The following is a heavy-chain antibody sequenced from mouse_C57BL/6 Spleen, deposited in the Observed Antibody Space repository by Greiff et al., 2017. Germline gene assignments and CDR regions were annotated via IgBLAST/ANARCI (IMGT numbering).Heavy chain of an antibody. CDR3: ARQYYYGTSFFDY. Sequence: QVQLQQSGAELVKPGASVKISCKAYGYAFSSYWMNWVKQRPGKGLEWIGQIYPGDGDTNYNGKFKGKATLTADKSSSTAYMQLSSLTSEDSAVXFCARQYYYGTSFFDYWGQGTTLTVSS. J-gene: IGHJ2*01. CDR1: GYAFSSYW. V-gene: IGHV1-80*01. D-gene: IGHD1-1*01. CDR2: IYPGDGDT.